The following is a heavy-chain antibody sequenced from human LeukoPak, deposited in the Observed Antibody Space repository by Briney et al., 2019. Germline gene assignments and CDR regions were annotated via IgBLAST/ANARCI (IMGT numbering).Heavy chain of an antibody. CDR3: ARVADYEVLWYFDL. Sequence: QPGGSLRLSCAASGFTFSGYEMNWVRQAPGRGLEWVSYISDSGKTIYYAESVKGRFTISRDNAKNTLYLQMNSLRAEDTAVYYCARVADYEVLWYFDLWGRGTLVAVSS. CDR1: GFTFSGYE. V-gene: IGHV3-48*03. J-gene: IGHJ2*01. D-gene: IGHD4-17*01. CDR2: ISDSGKTI.